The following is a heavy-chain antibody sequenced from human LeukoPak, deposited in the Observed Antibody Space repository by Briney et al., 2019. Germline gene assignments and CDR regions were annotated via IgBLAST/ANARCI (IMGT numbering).Heavy chain of an antibody. J-gene: IGHJ4*02. Sequence: GGSLRLSCAASGFTFSSYSMNWVRQAPGKGLEWVSYISSSSSTIYYADSVKGRFTISRDNTKNSLYLQMNSLRAEDTAVYYCARLRATTVVGDFDYWGQGTLVTVSS. CDR2: ISSSSSTI. CDR3: ARLRATTVVGDFDY. V-gene: IGHV3-48*04. D-gene: IGHD4-23*01. CDR1: GFTFSSYS.